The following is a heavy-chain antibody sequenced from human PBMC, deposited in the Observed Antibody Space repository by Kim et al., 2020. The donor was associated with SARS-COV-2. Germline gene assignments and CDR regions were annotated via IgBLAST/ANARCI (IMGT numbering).Heavy chain of an antibody. V-gene: IGHV3-64*01. CDR2: ISSNGGST. D-gene: IGHD4-17*01. CDR1: GFTFSSYA. CDR3: ARATVTSYHDAFDI. Sequence: GGSLRLSCAASGFTFSSYAMHWVRQAPGKGLEYVSAISSNGGSTYYANSVKGRFTISRDNSKNTLYLQMGSLRAEDMAVYYCARATVTSYHDAFDIWGQGTMVTVSS. J-gene: IGHJ3*02.